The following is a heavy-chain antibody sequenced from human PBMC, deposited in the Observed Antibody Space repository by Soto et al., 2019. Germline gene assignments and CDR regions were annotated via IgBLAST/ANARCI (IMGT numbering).Heavy chain of an antibody. V-gene: IGHV1-69*12. CDR3: ARDHGSGSYPWGYGKDV. Sequence: QVQLVQSGAEVKKPGSSVKVSCKASGGTFSSYAISWVRQAPGQGLEWMGGIIPIFGTANYAQKFQGRVTITADESTSPAYMELSSRTSEGTAVYYCARDHGSGSYPWGYGKDVWGQGTTVTVSS. CDR2: IIPIFGTA. CDR1: GGTFSSYA. J-gene: IGHJ6*02. D-gene: IGHD3-10*01.